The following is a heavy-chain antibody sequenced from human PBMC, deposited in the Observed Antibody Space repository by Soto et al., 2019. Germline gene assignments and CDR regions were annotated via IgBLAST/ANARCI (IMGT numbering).Heavy chain of an antibody. CDR1: GGTFSSYA. Sequence: QVQLVQSGAEVKKPGSSVKVSCKASGGTFSSYAISWVRQAPGQGLEWMGGIIPIFGTANYAQKFQGRVTITADESTSTAYIELSSLRSEDTAVYYCARGGGYCSGGSCHPSSYYSYGMDVWGQGTTVTVSS. V-gene: IGHV1-69*12. J-gene: IGHJ6*02. CDR2: IIPIFGTA. CDR3: ARGGGYCSGGSCHPSSYYSYGMDV. D-gene: IGHD2-15*01.